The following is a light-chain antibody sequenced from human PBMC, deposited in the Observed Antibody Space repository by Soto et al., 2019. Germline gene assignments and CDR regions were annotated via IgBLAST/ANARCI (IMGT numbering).Light chain of an antibody. CDR1: QSIDSAY. CDR3: QRYGGSPWT. Sequence: ETVLTQSPDPLSLSPGERATLSCRASQSIDSAYLAWFQQKPGQAPRLLIYGASNRATGIPDRFSGSGSGTDFTLTISRLEPEDFAVYYCQRYGGSPWTFGQGTKVEIK. J-gene: IGKJ1*01. V-gene: IGKV3-20*01. CDR2: GAS.